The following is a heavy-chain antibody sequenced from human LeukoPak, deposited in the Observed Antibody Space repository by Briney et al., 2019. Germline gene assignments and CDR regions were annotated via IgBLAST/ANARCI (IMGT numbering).Heavy chain of an antibody. V-gene: IGHV1-8*01. D-gene: IGHD3-10*01. CDR3: ATDAVRGVSDAFAI. CDR2: VNPKSGFA. CDR1: GYTFTSYD. J-gene: IGHJ3*02. Sequence: ASVKVSCKTSGYTFTSYDINWVRQAPGHGLEWMGWVNPKSGFAGFAQKFQGRVTMTEDTSTDTAYMELSSLRSEDTAVYYCATDAVRGVSDAFAIWGQGTMVTVSS.